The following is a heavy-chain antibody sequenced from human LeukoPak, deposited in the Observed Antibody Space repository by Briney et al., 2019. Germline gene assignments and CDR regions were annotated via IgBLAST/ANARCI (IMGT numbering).Heavy chain of an antibody. V-gene: IGHV3-11*04. CDR3: ARPQGEWLFQDY. D-gene: IGHD3-3*01. CDR2: LSNSGSAV. CDR1: GFTFSDYY. J-gene: IGHJ4*02. Sequence: GGSLRLSCAASGFTFSDYYMTWIRQAPGKGLEWISYLSNSGSAVYYADSVKGRFTISRDNAKNSLYLQMNSLRAEDTAVYYCARPQGEWLFQDYWGQGTLVTVSS.